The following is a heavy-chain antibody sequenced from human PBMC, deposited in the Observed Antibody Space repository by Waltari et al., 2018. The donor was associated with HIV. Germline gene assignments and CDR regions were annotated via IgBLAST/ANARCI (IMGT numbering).Heavy chain of an antibody. CDR3: EVRSRVPVAATGGAL. Sequence: EAQLWEFGGGSVQPGGSLRLSCVASAITFGGSVVYWVRQAPGKVLEWVAMMSPSGDQTYYADSVRGRFAISRDNSKNTHYLQMNRLRVEDTAVYYCEVRSRVPVAATGGALWGQGTLVTVSS. V-gene: IGHV3-23*01. CDR1: AITFGGSV. J-gene: IGHJ4*02. D-gene: IGHD3-16*01. CDR2: MSPSGDQT.